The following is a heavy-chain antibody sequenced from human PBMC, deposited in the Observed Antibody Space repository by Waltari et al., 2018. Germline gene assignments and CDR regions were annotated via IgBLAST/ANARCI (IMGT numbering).Heavy chain of an antibody. D-gene: IGHD5-12*01. CDR1: GGTFSSYA. V-gene: IGHV1-69*13. Sequence: QVQLVQSGAEVKKPGSSVKVSCKASGGTFSSYAISWVRQAPGQGLEWMGRSIPIFGTANYEQKFQGIVTITADKSTSTAYMELSSLRSEDTAVYYCAREEMATIAAFDIWGQGTMVTVSS. CDR3: AREEMATIAAFDI. J-gene: IGHJ3*02. CDR2: SIPIFGTA.